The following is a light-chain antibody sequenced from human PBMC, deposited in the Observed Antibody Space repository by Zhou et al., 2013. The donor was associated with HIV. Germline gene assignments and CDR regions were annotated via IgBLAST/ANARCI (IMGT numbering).Light chain of an antibody. CDR3: SSYTSSSTVYV. CDR2: EVS. Sequence: QSALTQPPSASGSPGQSVTISCTGTSSDVGGYNYVSWYQQHPGEAPKVVIYEVSQRPSGVPDRFSGSKSGNTASLTISGLQAEDEADYYCSSYTSSSTVYVFGTGTKVTV. V-gene: IGLV2-8*01. CDR1: SSDVGGYNY. J-gene: IGLJ1*01.